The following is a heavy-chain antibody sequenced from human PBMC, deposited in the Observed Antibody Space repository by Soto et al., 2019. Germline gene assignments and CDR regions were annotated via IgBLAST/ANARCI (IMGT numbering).Heavy chain of an antibody. CDR1: GGSFSVYY. J-gene: IGHJ6*03. CDR3: ARMRRSGDYRDYYYMDV. Sequence: SETLSLTCAVYGGSFSVYYWSWIRQPPGKGLEWIGEINHSGSTNYNPSLKSRVTISVDTSKNQFSLKLSSVTAADTAVYYCARMRRSGDYRDYYYMDVWGKGTTVTVSS. CDR2: INHSGST. D-gene: IGHD3-3*01. V-gene: IGHV4-34*01.